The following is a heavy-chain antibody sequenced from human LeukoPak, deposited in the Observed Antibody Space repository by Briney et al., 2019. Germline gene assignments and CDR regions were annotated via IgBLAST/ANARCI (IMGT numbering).Heavy chain of an antibody. J-gene: IGHJ4*02. CDR1: GFTFSNSD. CDR2: VSWNGSRT. D-gene: IGHD6-13*01. CDR3: VRMGRYSSSWYIDY. V-gene: IGHV3-35*02. Sequence: GGSLRLSCAASGFTFSNSDMNWVHQAPGKGLEWVSGVSWNGSRTHYADSVKGQFIISRDNSRNTLYLQTNSLRAEDTAVYYCVRMGRYSSSWYIDYWGQGTLVTVSS.